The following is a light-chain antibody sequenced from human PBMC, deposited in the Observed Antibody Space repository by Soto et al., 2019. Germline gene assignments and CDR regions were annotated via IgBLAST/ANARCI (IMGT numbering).Light chain of an antibody. CDR1: QSVTTK. CDR3: QQYGSSAS. CDR2: GAS. V-gene: IGKV3-20*01. J-gene: IGKJ1*01. Sequence: ENVLTQSPDTLSLSPGERATLSCRASQSVTTKLAWYQHKPGQAPRLLISGASSRASGVPDRFSGSGSGTDFTLTISRLDPEDFAVYYRQQYGSSASFGQGTKVDI.